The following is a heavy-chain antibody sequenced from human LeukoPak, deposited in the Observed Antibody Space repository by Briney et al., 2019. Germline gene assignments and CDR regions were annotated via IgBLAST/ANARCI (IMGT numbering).Heavy chain of an antibody. CDR3: ARDWEGPLGYFDY. CDR1: GFTFSSCT. D-gene: IGHD1-26*01. V-gene: IGHV3-21*01. CDR2: ISSSSSYI. J-gene: IGHJ4*02. Sequence: PGGSLRLSCAASGFTFSSCTMNWVRQAPGKGLEWVSSISSSSSYIYYADSVKGRFTISRDNAKNSLNLQMNSLRAEDTAVYYCARDWEGPLGYFDYWGQGTLVTVSS.